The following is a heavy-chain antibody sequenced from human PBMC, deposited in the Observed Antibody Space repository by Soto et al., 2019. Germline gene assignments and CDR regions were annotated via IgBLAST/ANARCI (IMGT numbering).Heavy chain of an antibody. V-gene: IGHV3-30-3*01. CDR2: ISYDGSNK. D-gene: IGHD6-13*01. J-gene: IGHJ4*02. CDR1: GFTFSSYA. CDR3: ARGSAAAGTTDY. Sequence: GGSLRLSCAASGFTFSSYAMHWVRQAPGKGLEWVAVISYDGSNKYYADSVKGRFTISRDNSKNTLYLQMSSLRAEDTAVYYCARGSAAAGTTDYWGQGTLVTVSS.